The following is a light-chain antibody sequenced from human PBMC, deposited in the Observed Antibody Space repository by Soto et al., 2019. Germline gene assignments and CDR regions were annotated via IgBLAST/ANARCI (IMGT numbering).Light chain of an antibody. CDR2: DGS. V-gene: IGLV3-21*02. CDR3: QVWDTDSDSGV. Sequence: SYELTQPPSVSVAPGQTARITCGGDNIGIKSVHWYQQKPGQAPVVVVYDGSDRPSGIPERFSGSNSGNAATLTISWVEAGDEADYYCQVWDTDSDSGVFGTGTKVTVL. CDR1: NIGIKS. J-gene: IGLJ1*01.